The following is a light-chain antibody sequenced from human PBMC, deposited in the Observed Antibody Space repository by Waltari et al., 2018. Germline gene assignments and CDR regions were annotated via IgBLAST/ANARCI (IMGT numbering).Light chain of an antibody. CDR2: VNSDGSH. CDR1: SGHSSNV. Sequence: QLVLTQSPSASPSLGASVKLTCTLSSGHSSNVIAWLQQQPAKGPRDLMKVNSDGSHSKGDEIPDRFSGSSSGAERYLTISSLQSEDEADDYCQTGGHGTWVFGGGTKLTVL. J-gene: IGLJ3*02. V-gene: IGLV4-69*01. CDR3: QTGGHGTWV.